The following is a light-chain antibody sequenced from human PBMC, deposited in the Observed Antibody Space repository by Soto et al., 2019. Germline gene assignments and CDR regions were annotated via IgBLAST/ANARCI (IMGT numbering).Light chain of an antibody. CDR1: QRISSW. J-gene: IGKJ1*01. CDR2: ATS. CDR3: QQANSVPWT. V-gene: IGKV1-12*01. Sequence: QMTQSPSSVSASVGDRVILTCRASQRISSWLAWYHQRPGEAPRLLIYATSTLETGVPPRFSRSGAGGDFTLIISSLQPEDLGTYCCQQANSVPWTCGQGTKVEVK.